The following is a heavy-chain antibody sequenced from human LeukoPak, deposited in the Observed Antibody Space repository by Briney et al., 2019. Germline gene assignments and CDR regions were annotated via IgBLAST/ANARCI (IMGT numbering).Heavy chain of an antibody. D-gene: IGHD6-19*01. Sequence: PPQTLSLTCVISGDSVSSNSATWNWIRQSPSRGLEWLGRTYYRSKWYNDYAVTVKSRITINPDTSKNQFSLQLKSVTPEDTAVYYCARDPAYSSGWTKNAFDTWGQGTMVTVS. CDR2: TYYRSKWYN. CDR1: GDSVSSNSAT. V-gene: IGHV6-1*01. J-gene: IGHJ3*02. CDR3: ARDPAYSSGWTKNAFDT.